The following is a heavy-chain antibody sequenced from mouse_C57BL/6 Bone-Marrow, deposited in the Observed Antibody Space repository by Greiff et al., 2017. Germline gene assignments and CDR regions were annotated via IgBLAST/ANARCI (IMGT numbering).Heavy chain of an antibody. V-gene: IGHV1-64*01. CDR3: ARTRYDDAMDY. J-gene: IGHJ4*01. D-gene: IGHD2-12*01. Sequence: VQLQQSGAELVKPGASVKLSCKASGYTFTSYWMHWVKQRPGQGLEWIGMIHPNSGSTNYNEKFKSKATLTVDKSSSTAYMQLSSLTSEDSAVYYCARTRYDDAMDYRGQGTSVTVSS. CDR1: GYTFTSYW. CDR2: IHPNSGST.